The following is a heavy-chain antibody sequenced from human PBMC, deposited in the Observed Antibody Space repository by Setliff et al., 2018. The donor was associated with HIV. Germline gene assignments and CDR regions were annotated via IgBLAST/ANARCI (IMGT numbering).Heavy chain of an antibody. Sequence: PGGSLRLSCTASGFTFSRYWMSWVRQAPGKGLEWVANIKQDGSEEYYVDSVKGRFTISRDNAKSSLYLQMNSLRVEDTAVYYCARDQLWSKATFDIWGQGTMVTVSS. D-gene: IGHD5-18*01. J-gene: IGHJ3*02. CDR2: IKQDGSEE. CDR1: GFTFSRYW. V-gene: IGHV3-7*01. CDR3: ARDQLWSKATFDI.